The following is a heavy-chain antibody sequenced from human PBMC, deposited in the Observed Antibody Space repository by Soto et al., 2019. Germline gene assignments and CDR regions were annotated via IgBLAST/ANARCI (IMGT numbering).Heavy chain of an antibody. CDR3: ASAEAYTPSWYAMDV. CDR1: GYIFSTYG. V-gene: IGHV1-18*01. D-gene: IGHD2-2*01. Sequence: QAQLVQSGAEVKKPGASVKVSCKASGYIFSTYGFTLVRQAPGQGLEWMGWIIGLNGNTDDGQKLQGRVSMTLDPSKSTAYMDLRSLRSDDTAVYYCASAEAYTPSWYAMDVWGQGTTVIVSS. CDR2: IIGLNGNT. J-gene: IGHJ6*02.